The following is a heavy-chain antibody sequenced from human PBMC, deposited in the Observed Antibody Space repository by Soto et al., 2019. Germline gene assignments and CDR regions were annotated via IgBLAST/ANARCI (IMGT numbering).Heavy chain of an antibody. Sequence: GESLKISCNGSGYSFTSYWIGWVRQMPGKGLEWMGIIYPGDSDTRYSPSFQGQVTISADKSISTAYLQWSSLKASDTAMYYCARFYYDSSGYYYSAFDYWGQGTLVTVSS. CDR1: GYSFTSYW. V-gene: IGHV5-51*01. CDR2: IYPGDSDT. D-gene: IGHD3-22*01. CDR3: ARFYYDSSGYYYSAFDY. J-gene: IGHJ4*02.